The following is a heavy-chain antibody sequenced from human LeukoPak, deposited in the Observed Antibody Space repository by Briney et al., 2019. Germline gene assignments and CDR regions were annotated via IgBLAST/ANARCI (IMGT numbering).Heavy chain of an antibody. J-gene: IGHJ5*02. CDR1: GGSISSSSYY. CDR2: IYYSGST. Sequence: PSETLSLTCTVSGGSISSSSYYWGWIRQPPGKGPEWIGSIYYSGSTNYNPSLKSRVTISLDTSKNQFSLKLRSVTAADTAVYYCASVRGYSSGWYASGLDPWGQGTLVTVSS. D-gene: IGHD6-19*01. V-gene: IGHV4-39*07. CDR3: ASVRGYSSGWYASGLDP.